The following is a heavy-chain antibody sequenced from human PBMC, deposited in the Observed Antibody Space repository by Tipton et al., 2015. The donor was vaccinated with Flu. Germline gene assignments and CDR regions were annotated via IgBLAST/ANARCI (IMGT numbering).Heavy chain of an antibody. CDR2: ISGSADRT. Sequence: SLRLSCAATGFSFDTYAMSWVRQAPGKGLEWVSIISGSADRTYYADSVKGRFTVSRDNTKKSLYLQLSSLRAEDTTIYYCATLTGDDYWGQGLMVTVSS. J-gene: IGHJ4*02. D-gene: IGHD7-27*01. V-gene: IGHV3-23*01. CDR1: GFSFDTYA. CDR3: ATLTGDDY.